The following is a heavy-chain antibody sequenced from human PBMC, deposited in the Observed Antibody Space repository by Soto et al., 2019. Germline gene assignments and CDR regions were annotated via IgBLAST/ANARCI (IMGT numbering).Heavy chain of an antibody. CDR2: IIPIFGTA. V-gene: IGHV1-69*13. CDR1: GGTFSSYA. J-gene: IGHJ3*02. D-gene: IGHD1-26*01. Sequence: GASVKVSCKASGGTFSSYAISWVRQAPGQGLEWMGGIIPIFGTANYAQKFQGRVTITADESTSTAYMELSSLRSEDTAVYYCASPVGARRQKDAFDIWGQGTRVTVAS. CDR3: ASPVGARRQKDAFDI.